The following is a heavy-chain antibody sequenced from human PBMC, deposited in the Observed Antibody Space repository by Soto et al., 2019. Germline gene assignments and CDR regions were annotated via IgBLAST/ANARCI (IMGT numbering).Heavy chain of an antibody. CDR2: ISAYNGNT. J-gene: IGHJ5*02. CDR1: GYTFTSYG. D-gene: IGHD2-15*01. CDR3: ARDRRVVVVVAAEAGWFDP. Sequence: QVQLVQSGAEVKNPGASVKVSCKASGYTFTSYGISWVRQAPGQGLEWMGWISAYNGNTNYAQKLQGRVTMTTDTSTSTAYMEVRSLRSDDTAVYYCARDRRVVVVVAAEAGWFDPWGQGTLVTVSS. V-gene: IGHV1-18*01.